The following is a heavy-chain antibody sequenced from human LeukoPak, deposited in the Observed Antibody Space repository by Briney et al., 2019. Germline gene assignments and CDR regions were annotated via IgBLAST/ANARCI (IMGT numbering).Heavy chain of an antibody. CDR2: IYHSGST. D-gene: IGHD3-22*01. Sequence: PSETLSLTCTVSGYSISSGYYWGWIRQPPGKGLEWIGSIYHSGSTYYNPSLKSRVTISVDTSKNQFSLKLSSVTAADTAVYYCARDDMTMIASTRSQGFDIWGQGTMVTVSS. CDR1: GYSISSGYY. CDR3: ARDDMTMIASTRSQGFDI. V-gene: IGHV4-38-2*02. J-gene: IGHJ3*02.